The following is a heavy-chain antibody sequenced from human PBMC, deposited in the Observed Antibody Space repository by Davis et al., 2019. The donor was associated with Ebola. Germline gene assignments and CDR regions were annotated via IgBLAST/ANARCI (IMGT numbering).Heavy chain of an antibody. CDR2: INPSGGST. V-gene: IGHV1-46*03. CDR3: ARDGIGGNYPDYYYYYGMDV. CDR1: GYTFISYA. J-gene: IGHJ6*02. Sequence: ASVKVSCKVFGYTFISYAMNWVRQAPGQGLEWMGIINPSGGSTSYAQKFQGRVTMTRDTSTSTVYMELSSLRSEDTAVYYCARDGIGGNYPDYYYYYGMDVWGQGTTVTVSS. D-gene: IGHD1-26*01.